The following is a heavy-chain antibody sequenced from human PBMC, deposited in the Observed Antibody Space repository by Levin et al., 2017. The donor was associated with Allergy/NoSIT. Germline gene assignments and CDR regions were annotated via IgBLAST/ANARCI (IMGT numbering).Heavy chain of an antibody. J-gene: IGHJ4*02. V-gene: IGHV4-39*01. CDR3: ARQPSGYSSGWYYFDY. CDR1: GGSISSSSYY. D-gene: IGHD6-19*01. Sequence: SETLSLTCTVSGGSISSSSYYWGWIRQPPGKGLEWIGSIYYSGSTYYNPSLKSRVTISVDTSKNQFSLKLSSVTAADTAVYYCARQPSGYSSGWYYFDYWGQGTLVTVSS. CDR2: IYYSGST.